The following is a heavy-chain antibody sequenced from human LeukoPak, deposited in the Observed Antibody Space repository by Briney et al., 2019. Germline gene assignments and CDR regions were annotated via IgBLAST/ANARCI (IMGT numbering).Heavy chain of an antibody. CDR2: IKQDGSEK. J-gene: IGHJ4*02. CDR3: AREGRWFGELLNPIDY. Sequence: ETLSLTCTVSGGSISYYYWSWIRQPPGKGLEWVANIKQDGSEKYYVDSVKGRFTISRDNAKNSLYLQMNSLRAEDTAVYYCAREGRWFGELLNPIDYWGQGTLVTVSS. V-gene: IGHV3-7*01. D-gene: IGHD3-10*01. CDR1: GGSISYYY.